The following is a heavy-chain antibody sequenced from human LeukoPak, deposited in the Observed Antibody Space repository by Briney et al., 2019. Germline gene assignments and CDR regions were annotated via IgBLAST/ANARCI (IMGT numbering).Heavy chain of an antibody. D-gene: IGHD2-8*01. CDR3: GRGGNGIDI. Sequence: GGSLRLSCAASGFTFSHYLMHWVRQAPGKGLAWVSRINSDESNTNSYADSVKGRFIISRDNAKNTLYLQMNSLRAEDTAVYFCGRGGNGIDIWGQGTTVIVSS. CDR1: GFTFSHYL. CDR2: INSDESNT. V-gene: IGHV3-74*01. J-gene: IGHJ3*02.